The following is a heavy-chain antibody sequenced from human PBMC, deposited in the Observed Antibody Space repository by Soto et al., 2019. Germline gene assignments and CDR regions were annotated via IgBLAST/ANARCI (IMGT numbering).Heavy chain of an antibody. CDR3: ARSQGSSTSLEIYYYYYYGMDV. CDR1: GGTFSSYA. CDR2: IIPISDTT. Sequence: QVQLVQSGAEVKKPGSSVKVSCKASGGTFSSYAISWVRQAPGQGLEWMGGIIPISDTTNYPQKFQGRVTITADESTSTAYMELSSLRSEDTAVYYCARSQGSSTSLEIYYYYYYGMDVWGQGTTVTVS. D-gene: IGHD2-2*01. J-gene: IGHJ6*02. V-gene: IGHV1-69*01.